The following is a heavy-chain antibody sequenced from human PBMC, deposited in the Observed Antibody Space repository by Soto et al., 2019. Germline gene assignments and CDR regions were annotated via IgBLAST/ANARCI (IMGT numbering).Heavy chain of an antibody. CDR1: GGSISSGDYY. V-gene: IGHV4-30-4*01. D-gene: IGHD3-3*01. CDR3: ASFTIFGVVKTPVYGLDV. CDR2: IYYSGST. Sequence: PSETLSLTCTVSGGSISSGDYYWSWIRQPPGKGLEWIGYIYYSGSTYYNPSLKSRVTISVDTSKNQFSLKLSSVTAADTAVYYCASFTIFGVVKTPVYGLDVWGQGTTVTVS. J-gene: IGHJ6*02.